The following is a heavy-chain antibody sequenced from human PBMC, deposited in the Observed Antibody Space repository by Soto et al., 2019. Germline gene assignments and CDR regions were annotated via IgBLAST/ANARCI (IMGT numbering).Heavy chain of an antibody. V-gene: IGHV1-3*05. CDR3: ARGIACYYLDF. CDR2: INAGDGNT. Sequence: QVQLVQSGAEEKKPGASVKVSCKASGYTFTSYAMHWVRQAPGQRREWMGWINAGDGNTKYSQKFRDRFTITRDSSTSTAYVELSSLRSEDTAVYYCARGIACYYLDFWGQGTLVTVSS. J-gene: IGHJ4*02. CDR1: GYTFTSYA. D-gene: IGHD6-13*01.